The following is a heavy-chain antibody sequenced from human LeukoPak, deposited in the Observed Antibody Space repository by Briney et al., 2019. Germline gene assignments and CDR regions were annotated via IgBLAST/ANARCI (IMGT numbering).Heavy chain of an antibody. J-gene: IGHJ4*02. V-gene: IGHV3-21*04. D-gene: IGHD3-22*01. CDR1: GFTFSSYS. CDR2: ISGSNNYI. Sequence: PGGSLRLSCAASGFTFSSYSMNWVRQAPGKGLEWVSSISGSNNYIYYADSVKGRFTISRDNSKNTLYLQMNSLRAEDTAVYYCAKDPPLFDSSGYYFDYWGQGTLVTVSS. CDR3: AKDPPLFDSSGYYFDY.